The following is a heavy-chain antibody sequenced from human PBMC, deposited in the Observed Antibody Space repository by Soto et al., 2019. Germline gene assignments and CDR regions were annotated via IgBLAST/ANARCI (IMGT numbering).Heavy chain of an antibody. CDR3: ARVQGYCSGGSCSHYYYYGMDV. Sequence: GGSLRLSCAASGFTFSSYWMHWVRQAPGKGLVWVSRINSDGSSTSYADSVKGRLTISRDNAKNTLYLQMNSLRAEDTAVYYCARVQGYCSGGSCSHYYYYGMDVWGQGTTVTVSS. D-gene: IGHD2-15*01. CDR2: INSDGSST. J-gene: IGHJ6*02. CDR1: GFTFSSYW. V-gene: IGHV3-74*01.